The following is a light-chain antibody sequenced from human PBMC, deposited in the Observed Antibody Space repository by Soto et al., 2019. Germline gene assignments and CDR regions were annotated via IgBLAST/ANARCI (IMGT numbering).Light chain of an antibody. J-gene: IGKJ1*01. V-gene: IGKV3-20*01. Sequence: EIMMAQSPVTLSVSPGERATLSCRASLNVNSYLAWYQQKPGQAPRLLIYDASNRATGIPDRVSGSGSGTDFTLTISRLEPEDFAVYYCQQYGSSGTFGQGTKVDIK. CDR1: LNVNSY. CDR2: DAS. CDR3: QQYGSSGT.